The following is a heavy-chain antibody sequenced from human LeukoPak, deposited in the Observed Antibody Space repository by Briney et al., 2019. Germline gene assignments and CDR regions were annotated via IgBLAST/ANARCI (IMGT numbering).Heavy chain of an antibody. J-gene: IGHJ4*02. D-gene: IGHD6-6*01. V-gene: IGHV1-2*02. Sequence: ASVKVSCKASGYTFTGYYMHWVRQAPGQGLEWMRWINPNSGGTNYAQKFQGRVTMTRDTSISTAYMELSRLRSDDTAVYYCASWGDQQLGGSYFDYWGQGTLVTVSS. CDR2: INPNSGGT. CDR1: GYTFTGYY. CDR3: ASWGDQQLGGSYFDY.